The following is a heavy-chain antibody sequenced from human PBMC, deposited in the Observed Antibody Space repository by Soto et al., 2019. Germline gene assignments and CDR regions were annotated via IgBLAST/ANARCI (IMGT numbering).Heavy chain of an antibody. CDR1: GGSISSGDNY. Sequence: QVQLQESGPGLVKPSQTLSLTCTVSGGSISSGDNYWSWIRQHPGKGLEWIGYTYYSGSTYYNPSLKSRVTIPVDTSKKQFSLQLSSVTAADTAVYYCARDSGAYGGNSYWYFDLWGRGTLVTVSS. CDR2: TYYSGST. D-gene: IGHD2-21*02. J-gene: IGHJ2*01. CDR3: ARDSGAYGGNSYWYFDL. V-gene: IGHV4-31*03.